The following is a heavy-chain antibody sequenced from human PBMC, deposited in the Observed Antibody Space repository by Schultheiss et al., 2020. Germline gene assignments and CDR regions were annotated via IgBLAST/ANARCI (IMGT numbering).Heavy chain of an antibody. J-gene: IGHJ1*01. Sequence: GGSLRLSCAASGFTFSSYGMHWVRQAPGKGLEWVAVISYDGSNKYYADSVKGRFTISRDNSKNTLYLQMNSLRAEDTAVYYCARGMTTVTTRYFQHWGQGTLVTVSS. CDR2: ISYDGSNK. CDR1: GFTFSSYG. CDR3: ARGMTTVTTRYFQH. V-gene: IGHV3-30*03. D-gene: IGHD4-17*01.